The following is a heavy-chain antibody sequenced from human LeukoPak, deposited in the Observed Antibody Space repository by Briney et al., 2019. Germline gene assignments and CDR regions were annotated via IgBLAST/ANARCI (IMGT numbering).Heavy chain of an antibody. V-gene: IGHV3-30-3*01. D-gene: IGHD3-3*01. Sequence: GGSLRLSCAASGFTFSSYAMHWVRQAPGKGLEWVAVISYDGSNKYYADSEKGRFTISRDNSKNTLYLQMNSPRAEETAVYYCARDQRAYDFWSGYILPRHAFDIWGQGTMVTVSS. J-gene: IGHJ3*02. CDR1: GFTFSSYA. CDR2: ISYDGSNK. CDR3: ARDQRAYDFWSGYILPRHAFDI.